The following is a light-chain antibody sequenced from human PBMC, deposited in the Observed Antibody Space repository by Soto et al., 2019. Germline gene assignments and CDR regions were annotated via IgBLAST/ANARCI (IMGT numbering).Light chain of an antibody. CDR2: WAS. Sequence: DIVMTQSPDSLAVSLGERATINCKSSQSVLYSSLNKNYLAWYQQKPGQPPNLLIYWASTRESGVPDRFSGSGSGTDFTLTISSLQAEDVAVYYCQQYYSTPRTFGQGTKVDIK. V-gene: IGKV4-1*01. CDR1: QSVLYSSLNKNY. CDR3: QQYYSTPRT. J-gene: IGKJ1*01.